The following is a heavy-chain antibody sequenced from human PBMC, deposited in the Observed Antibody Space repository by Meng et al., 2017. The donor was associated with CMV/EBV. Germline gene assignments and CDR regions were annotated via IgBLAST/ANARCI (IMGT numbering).Heavy chain of an antibody. V-gene: IGHV3-73*01. CDR1: GFTFSGSS. J-gene: IGHJ4*02. Sequence: GGSLRLSCAVSGFTFSGSSMHWVRQASGKGLEWVGRIRSKADRYATAYAASVKGRSTISRDDSKNTTYLQMNSLKTEDTAVYYCTTNSYLGYCSSTSCVGYWGQGTLVNVSS. CDR3: TTNSYLGYCSSTSCVGY. D-gene: IGHD2-2*01. CDR2: IRSKADRYAT.